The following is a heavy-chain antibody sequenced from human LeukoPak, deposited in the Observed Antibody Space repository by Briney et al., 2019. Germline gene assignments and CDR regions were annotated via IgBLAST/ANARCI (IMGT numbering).Heavy chain of an antibody. CDR1: GYPINNAYY. D-gene: IGHD2-2*01. V-gene: IGHV4-38-2*01. Sequence: SETLSLTCGVSGYPINNAYYWVWIRQPPGKGLEWIGSLYHPDSTYYNPSLKSRVTMSVDTSRNQFSLRLSFVTAADTAVYYCARQYDSYYYYYLDLWGTGTTVTVSS. CDR2: LYHPDST. CDR3: ARQYDSYYYYYLDL. J-gene: IGHJ6*03.